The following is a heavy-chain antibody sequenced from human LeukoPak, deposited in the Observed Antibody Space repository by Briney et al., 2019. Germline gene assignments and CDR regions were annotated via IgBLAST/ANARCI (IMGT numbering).Heavy chain of an antibody. CDR2: IIPIFGTA. Sequence: SVKVSCKASGGTFSSYAISWVRQAPGQRLEWMGGIIPIFGTANYAQKFQGRVTITADESTSTAYMELSSLRSEDTAVYYCARVRTIFGVVISSGLYYYGMDVWGQGTTVTVSS. V-gene: IGHV1-69*13. CDR1: GGTFSSYA. D-gene: IGHD3-3*01. CDR3: ARVRTIFGVVISSGLYYYGMDV. J-gene: IGHJ6*02.